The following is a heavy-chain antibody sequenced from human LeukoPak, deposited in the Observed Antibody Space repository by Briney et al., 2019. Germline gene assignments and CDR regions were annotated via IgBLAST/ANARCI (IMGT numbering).Heavy chain of an antibody. CDR3: ARDKRLSGSSTDDAFDI. V-gene: IGHV3-48*03. CDR1: GFTFSSYE. D-gene: IGHD1-26*01. CDR2: ISSSGSPI. Sequence: GGSLRLSCAASGFTFSSYEMNWVRQAPGKGLEWVSYISSSGSPIYYADSVKGRFTISRDNAKNSLFLQMSSLRAEDTAVYYCARDKRLSGSSTDDAFDIWGQGTVVTVSS. J-gene: IGHJ3*02.